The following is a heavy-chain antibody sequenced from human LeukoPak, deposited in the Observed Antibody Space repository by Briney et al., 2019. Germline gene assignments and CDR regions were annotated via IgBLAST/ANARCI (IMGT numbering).Heavy chain of an antibody. CDR3: ARLPGLYYDIMPTRINFDY. Sequence: ASVKVSCKASGYTFTSYGISWVRQAPGQGLEWMGWISAYNGNTNYAQKLQGRVTMTTDTSTSTAYMELRSLRSDDTAVYYCARLPGLYYDIMPTRINFDYWGQGTLVTVSS. J-gene: IGHJ4*02. CDR1: GYTFTSYG. D-gene: IGHD3-9*01. CDR2: ISAYNGNT. V-gene: IGHV1-18*01.